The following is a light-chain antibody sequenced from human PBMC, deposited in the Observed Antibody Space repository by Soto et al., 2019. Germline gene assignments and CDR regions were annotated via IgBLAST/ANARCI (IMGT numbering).Light chain of an antibody. Sequence: EIVMTQSPPTLSVSPGERATLSCRASQSVSANIAWYQQKPGQAPRLLIYGASTRATGIPARFSGSGFGTDFTLTISSLEPEDAAVYYCQQRSNWPPITFGQGTRLEIK. CDR1: QSVSAN. V-gene: IGKV3-15*01. CDR3: QQRSNWPPIT. J-gene: IGKJ5*01. CDR2: GAS.